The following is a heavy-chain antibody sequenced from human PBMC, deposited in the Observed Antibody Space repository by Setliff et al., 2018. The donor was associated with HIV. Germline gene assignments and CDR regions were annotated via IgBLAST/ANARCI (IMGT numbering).Heavy chain of an antibody. D-gene: IGHD3-10*01. J-gene: IGHJ6*04. CDR1: GTSFSDHY. CDR2: MNQSGTT. CDR3: ARSGFFGSGNYYRVLDLGV. Sequence: SETLSLTCSVYGTSFSDHYWSWVRQTPGKGLEWIGEMNQSGTTNYNPSLKSRVTMSIDTSERQFSLKLTSVTAADTAVYYCARSGFFGSGNYYRVLDLGVWGKGTTVTVSS. V-gene: IGHV4-34*01.